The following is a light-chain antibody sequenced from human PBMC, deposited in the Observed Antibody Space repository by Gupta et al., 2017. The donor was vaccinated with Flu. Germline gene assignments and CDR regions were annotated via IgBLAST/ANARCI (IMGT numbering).Light chain of an antibody. V-gene: IGKV3-15*01. Sequence: ATLSASPGEGATLSCRASQSVGGNVAWYQHKPGQAPRLLIYEASTRATGIPDRFSGSGSGTEFTLTISSRQSEDFAFFYCQQYVKWPPDPFGQGTKLEIK. CDR1: QSVGGN. J-gene: IGKJ2*01. CDR3: QQYVKWPPDP. CDR2: EAS.